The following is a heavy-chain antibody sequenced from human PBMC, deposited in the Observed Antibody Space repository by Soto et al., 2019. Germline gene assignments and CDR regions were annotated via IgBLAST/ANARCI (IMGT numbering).Heavy chain of an antibody. J-gene: IGHJ4*02. CDR2: ISGSGGST. V-gene: IGHV3-23*01. Sequence: GGSLRLSCAVSGFTFSSYVMSWVRQAPGKGLEWVSAISGSGGSTYYADSVKGRFTISRDNSKNTLYLQMNSLRAEDTAVYYCAKEWSYSSGWSHVDYWGQGTLVTVSS. CDR3: AKEWSYSSGWSHVDY. CDR1: GFTFSSYV. D-gene: IGHD6-19*01.